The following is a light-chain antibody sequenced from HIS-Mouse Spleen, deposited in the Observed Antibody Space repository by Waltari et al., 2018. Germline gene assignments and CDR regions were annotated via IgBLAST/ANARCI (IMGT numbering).Light chain of an antibody. V-gene: IGKV1-5*03. J-gene: IGKJ1*01. CDR2: QAS. CDR1: QSISSW. Sequence: DIQMTQSPSTLSASLGDRVNITCRASQSISSWLAWYQPKLGKAPKLLIYQASSLESGVPSRFSGSGSGTEFTLTISSLQPDDFATYYCQQYKTFGQGTKVEIK. CDR3: QQYKT.